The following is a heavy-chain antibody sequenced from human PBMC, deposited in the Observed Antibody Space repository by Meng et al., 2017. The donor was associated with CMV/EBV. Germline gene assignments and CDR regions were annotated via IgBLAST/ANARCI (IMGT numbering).Heavy chain of an antibody. V-gene: IGHV4-4*07. D-gene: IGHD2-21*01. CDR1: VVTSSSYD. Sequence: QMLLSLSGTGLGNPSVALSRTVTGSVVTSSSYDWSWLRQPAGKELEWFGLIYTGGRTNYNPSLKSRVTMSVDTSKTQFSLKLSSVTAADTAMYCWARVSYYRNVIDYWGQGTLVTVSS. CDR2: IYTGGRT. CDR3: ARVSYYRNVIDY. J-gene: IGHJ4*02.